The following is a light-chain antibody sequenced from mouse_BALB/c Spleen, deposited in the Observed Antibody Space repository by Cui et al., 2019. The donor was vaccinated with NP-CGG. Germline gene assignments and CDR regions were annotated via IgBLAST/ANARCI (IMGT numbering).Light chain of an antibody. CDR2: GTN. CDR1: TGAVTTSNY. CDR3: ALWYSNHWV. V-gene: IGLV1*01. J-gene: IGLJ1*01. Sequence: QAVLPQESALTTSPGETVTLTCRSSTGAVTTSNYANWVQEKPDHLFTGLIGGTNNRPPGVPARFSGSLIGDKAALIITGAQTEDEAIYFCALWYSNHWVFGGGTKLTVL.